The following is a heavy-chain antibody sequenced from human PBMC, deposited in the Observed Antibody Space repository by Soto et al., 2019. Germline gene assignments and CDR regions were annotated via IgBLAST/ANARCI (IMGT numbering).Heavy chain of an antibody. CDR3: AHGNSLTYDSRGYYFPSEW. J-gene: IGHJ4*02. D-gene: IGHD3-22*01. CDR2: IYWDDDK. V-gene: IGHV2-5*02. CDR1: GSSLSTSGLG. Sequence: SGPTLVNPTQTLTLTCTFSGSSLSTSGLGVGWIRQPPGNALECLALIYWDDDKRYSPSLKSRLTITKDTSKNQVVLKMTNMDPVDTATYYCAHGNSLTYDSRGYYFPSEWWGKGTLVTGSS.